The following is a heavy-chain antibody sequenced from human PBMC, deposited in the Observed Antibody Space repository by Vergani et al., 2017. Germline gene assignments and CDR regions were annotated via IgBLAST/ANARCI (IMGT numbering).Heavy chain of an antibody. CDR1: GGTFSNSA. Sequence: QVHLVQSGNEVKKPGSSVKVSCKASGGTFSNSAISWVRQAPGQGLEWMGGIIPMFGTANYSQKFQGRVTLTADESTSTAYMALSSLRAEDTAVYFCAGEAHAVPPPTTVFVYFYYYMDVWGKGTMVTVSS. CDR2: IIPMFGTA. V-gene: IGHV1-69*01. J-gene: IGHJ6*03. D-gene: IGHD2-2*01. CDR3: AGEAHAVPPPTTVFVYFYYYMDV.